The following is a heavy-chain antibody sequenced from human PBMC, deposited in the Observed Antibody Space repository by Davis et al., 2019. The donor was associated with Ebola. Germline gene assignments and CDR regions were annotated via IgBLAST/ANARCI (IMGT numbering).Heavy chain of an antibody. Sequence: RESLKISCKGSGYTFTTSWIGWVRQMPGKGLEWMGFIYSGDSDTRYSPSFQGQVTISADNSISTAYLQWSSLKASDTAMYYCAITAMDTFFDYWGQGTLVTVSS. V-gene: IGHV5-51*01. CDR1: GYTFTTSW. D-gene: IGHD5-18*01. CDR3: AITAMDTFFDY. CDR2: IYSGDSDT. J-gene: IGHJ4*02.